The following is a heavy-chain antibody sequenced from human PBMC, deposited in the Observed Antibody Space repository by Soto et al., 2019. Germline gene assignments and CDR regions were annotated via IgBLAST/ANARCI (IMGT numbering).Heavy chain of an antibody. V-gene: IGHV2-5*01. CDR2: IYWNDDK. CDR3: AHSLVPSVQVVITTPYNWFDP. D-gene: IGHD3-22*01. CDR1: GFSLSTSGVG. J-gene: IGHJ5*02. Sequence: SGPTLVNPTQTLTLTCTFSGFSLSTSGVGVGWIRQPPGKALEWLALIYWNDDKRYSPSLKSRLTITKDTSKNQVVLTMTNMDPVDTATYYCAHSLVPSVQVVITTPYNWFDPWGQGTLVTVSS.